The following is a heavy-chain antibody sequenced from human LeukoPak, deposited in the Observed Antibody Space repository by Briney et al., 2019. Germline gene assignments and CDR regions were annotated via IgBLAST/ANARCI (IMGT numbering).Heavy chain of an antibody. D-gene: IGHD6-19*01. CDR3: ARSRPVPRAGYFDY. Sequence: GRSLRLSCTASGFTFSSYAMHWVRQAPGKGLEWVAVISYDGSNKYYADSVKGRFTISRDNSKNTLYLQMNSLRAEDTAVYYCARSRPVPRAGYFDYWGQGTLVTVSS. V-gene: IGHV3-30*04. J-gene: IGHJ4*02. CDR1: GFTFSSYA. CDR2: ISYDGSNK.